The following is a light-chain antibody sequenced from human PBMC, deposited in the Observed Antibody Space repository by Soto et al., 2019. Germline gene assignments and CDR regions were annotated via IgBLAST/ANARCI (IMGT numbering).Light chain of an antibody. J-gene: IGKJ5*01. CDR2: DAS. CDR1: QSVSRY. CDR3: QQRSNWPPIT. Sequence: EIVLTQSPATLSLSPGERATLSCRASQSVSRYLAWYQQKPGQAPRLLIYDASNRATGIPARFGGSGSGTDFTLTISSLEPEDFAVYYCQQRSNWPPITFGQGTR. V-gene: IGKV3-11*01.